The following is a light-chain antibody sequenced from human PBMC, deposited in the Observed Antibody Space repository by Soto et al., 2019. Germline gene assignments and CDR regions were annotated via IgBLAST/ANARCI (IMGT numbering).Light chain of an antibody. V-gene: IGLV2-14*01. CDR1: SSDVGGYNY. Sequence: SALTQPASVSGSPGQSITISCTGTSSDVGGYNYVSWYQQHPGKVPRLMIYEVSNRPSGLSNRFSGSKSGNTASLTISGLQAEDEADYYCSSYTSSNTWVFGGGTKLTVL. J-gene: IGLJ3*02. CDR3: SSYTSSNTWV. CDR2: EVS.